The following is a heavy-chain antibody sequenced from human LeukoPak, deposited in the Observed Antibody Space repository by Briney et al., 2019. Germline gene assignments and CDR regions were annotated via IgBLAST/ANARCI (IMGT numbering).Heavy chain of an antibody. D-gene: IGHD5-18*01. CDR3: AKEIDSYGDY. CDR2: ISSSSSYI. V-gene: IGHV3-21*04. Sequence: GGSLRLSCAASGFTFSSYSMNWVRQAPGKGLEWVSSISSSSSYIYYADSVKGRFTISRDNSKNTLYLQMNSLRAEDTAVYYCAKEIDSYGDYWGQGTLVTVSS. J-gene: IGHJ4*02. CDR1: GFTFSSYS.